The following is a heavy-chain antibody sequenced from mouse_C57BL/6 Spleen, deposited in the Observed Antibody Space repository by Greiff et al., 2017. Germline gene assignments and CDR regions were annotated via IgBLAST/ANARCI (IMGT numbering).Heavy chain of an antibody. J-gene: IGHJ2*01. CDR2: IYPGDGDT. CDR1: GYAFSSSW. V-gene: IGHV1-82*01. Sequence: VQLQQSGPELVKPGASVKISCKASGYAFSSSWMNWVKQRPGQGLEWIGRIYPGDGDTNYNGKFKGKATLTADKSSSTAYMQLSSLTSEASAVXFSARSRELIPLDYWGQGTTLTVSS. CDR3: ARSRELIPLDY. D-gene: IGHD2-4*01.